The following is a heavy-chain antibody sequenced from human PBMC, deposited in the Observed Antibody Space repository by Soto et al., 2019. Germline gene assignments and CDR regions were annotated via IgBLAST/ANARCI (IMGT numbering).Heavy chain of an antibody. V-gene: IGHV3-74*01. CDR3: ARDHLSSGWYPNSPPDY. J-gene: IGHJ4*02. D-gene: IGHD6-13*01. CDR1: GFPFRTYW. Sequence: PGGSLRLSCVASGFPFRTYWMHWVRQAPGKGLVWASRINSDGSNTAYADSVKGRFTISRDNSKNTLYLQMNSLRADDTAVYYCARDHLSSGWYPNSPPDYWGPGTLVTVSS. CDR2: INSDGSNT.